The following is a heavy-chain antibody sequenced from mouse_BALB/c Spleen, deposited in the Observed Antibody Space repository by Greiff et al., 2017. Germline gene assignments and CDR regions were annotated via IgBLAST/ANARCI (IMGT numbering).Heavy chain of an antibody. Sequence: QVQLQQSGPGLVQPSQSLSITCTVSGFSLTSYGVHWVRQSPGKGLEWLGVIWSGGSTDYNAAFISRLSISKDNSKSQVFFKMNSLQANDTAIYYCARTDTTVGSHYAMDYWGQGTSVTVSS. V-gene: IGHV2-2*02. CDR3: ARTDTTVGSHYAMDY. CDR1: GFSLTSYG. J-gene: IGHJ4*01. D-gene: IGHD1-1*01. CDR2: IWSGGST.